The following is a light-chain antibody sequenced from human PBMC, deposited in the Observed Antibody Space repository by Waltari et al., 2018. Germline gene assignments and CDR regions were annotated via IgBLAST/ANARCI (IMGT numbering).Light chain of an antibody. Sequence: QLVLSLSISAPASLGGSVKLTCTLSGGHSRNVMWWRPQQQEKGPRHLMKVNSDGSHSKGYQITDRLSGSSSGTEHYLTNCSLQSEAEDDYCCQWEGDGTGVFGGVTKLTVL. CDR1: GGHSRNV. J-gene: IGLJ3*02. V-gene: IGLV4-69*01. CDR3: QWEGDGTGV. CDR2: VNSDGSH.